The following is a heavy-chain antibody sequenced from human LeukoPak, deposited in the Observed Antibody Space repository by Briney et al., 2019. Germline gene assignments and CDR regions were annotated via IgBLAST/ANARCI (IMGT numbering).Heavy chain of an antibody. V-gene: IGHV4-34*01. CDR1: GGSFSGYY. Sequence: SETLSLTCAVYGGSFSGYYWSWIRQPPGKGLEWIGEINHSGSTNYNPSLKSRVTISVDTSKNQFSLKLSSVTAAYTAVYYCARLHFGYCSSTSCGYWGQGTLVTVSS. D-gene: IGHD2-2*03. CDR2: INHSGST. CDR3: ARLHFGYCSSTSCGY. J-gene: IGHJ4*02.